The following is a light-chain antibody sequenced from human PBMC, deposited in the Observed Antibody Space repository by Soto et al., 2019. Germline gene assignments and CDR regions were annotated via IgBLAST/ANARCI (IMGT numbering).Light chain of an antibody. J-gene: IGKJ3*01. CDR2: GAS. V-gene: IGKV3-20*01. CDR3: QQYGSSPFT. Sequence: EIVLTQSPGTLSLSPGERATLSCRASQSVRSSYLAWYQQKPGQAPRLLIYGASSRATGIPDRFSGSGSGTDFTLTISRLEPEDFAVYYRQQYGSSPFTFGPGTKVDIK. CDR1: QSVRSSY.